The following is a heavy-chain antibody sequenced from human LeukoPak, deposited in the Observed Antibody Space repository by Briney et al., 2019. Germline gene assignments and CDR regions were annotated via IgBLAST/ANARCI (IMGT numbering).Heavy chain of an antibody. Sequence: GGSLSLSCAAYGFTFSSYWMSWVRQAPGKGLEWVSFIKTGGNYKKTLDSVKGRFTITRYSSKNTLYLEMSSRRAEDTAIYYCARDVWSNGNKYFDYWGRGTLVTASS. J-gene: IGHJ4*02. CDR3: ARDVWSNGNKYFDY. CDR2: IKTGGNYK. V-gene: IGHV3-33*08. CDR1: GFTFSSYW. D-gene: IGHD2-8*01.